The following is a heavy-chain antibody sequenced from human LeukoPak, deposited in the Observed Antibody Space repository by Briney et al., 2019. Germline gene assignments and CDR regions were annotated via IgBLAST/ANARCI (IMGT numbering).Heavy chain of an antibody. Sequence: SETLSLTCTVSGGSISSYYWSWIRQPAGKGLEWNGRIYTSGSTNYNPSLKSRVTMSVDTSKNQFSLKLSSVTAADTAVYYCARDGAYIAVAGDIDYWGQGTLVTVSS. D-gene: IGHD6-19*01. V-gene: IGHV4-4*07. CDR2: IYTSGST. CDR1: GGSISSYY. CDR3: ARDGAYIAVAGDIDY. J-gene: IGHJ4*02.